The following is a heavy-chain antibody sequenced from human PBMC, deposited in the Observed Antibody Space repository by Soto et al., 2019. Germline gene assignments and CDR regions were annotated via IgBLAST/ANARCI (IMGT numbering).Heavy chain of an antibody. CDR3: AREPLYYDFWSGYYQEYYFDY. CDR1: GGSISSYY. CDR2: IYTSGST. J-gene: IGHJ4*02. Sequence: PSETLSLTCTVSGGSISSYYWSWIRQPAGKGLEWIGRIYTSGSTNYNPSLKSRVTMSVDTSKNQFSLKLSSVTAADTAVYYCAREPLYYDFWSGYYQEYYFDYWGKGTLVTVSS. D-gene: IGHD3-3*01. V-gene: IGHV4-4*07.